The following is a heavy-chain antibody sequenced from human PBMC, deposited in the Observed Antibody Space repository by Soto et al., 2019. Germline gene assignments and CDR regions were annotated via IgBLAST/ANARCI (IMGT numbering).Heavy chain of an antibody. D-gene: IGHD2-2*01. Sequence: GGSLRLSCAASGFTFSSYWMSWVRQAPGKGLEWVANIKQDGSEKYYVDSVKGRFTISRDNAKNSLYLQMNSLRAEDTAVYYCARAGRKDIVVVPAAIRYYYYYYMDVWGKGTTVTVSS. J-gene: IGHJ6*03. CDR1: GFTFSSYW. CDR3: ARAGRKDIVVVPAAIRYYYYYYMDV. CDR2: IKQDGSEK. V-gene: IGHV3-7*01.